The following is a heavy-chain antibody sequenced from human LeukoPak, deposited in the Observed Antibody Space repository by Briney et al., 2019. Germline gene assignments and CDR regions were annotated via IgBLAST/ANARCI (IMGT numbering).Heavy chain of an antibody. V-gene: IGHV3-23*01. CDR3: AKNLGNKPYYYYGMDV. Sequence: GGYLSLSCAASGFTFRSYAMSRVRQAPGKGLEWVSAISGSGGSTYYADSVKGRFTISRDNSKNKLYLQMNSLRAEDTAVYYCAKNLGNKPYYYYGMDVWGKGTTVTVSS. J-gene: IGHJ6*04. CDR1: GFTFRSYA. CDR2: ISGSGGST. D-gene: IGHD1/OR15-1a*01.